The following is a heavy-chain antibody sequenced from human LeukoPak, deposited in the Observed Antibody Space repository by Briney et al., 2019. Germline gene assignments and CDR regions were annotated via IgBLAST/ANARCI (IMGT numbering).Heavy chain of an antibody. CDR1: GYTFTVYY. CDR3: ARQLRIAAATFDP. Sequence: GASVNVSCKASGYTFTVYYMHWVRQAPGQGLEWMGWINPNSGGTNYAQKFQGRVTMTRDTPISTAYMELSRLRSDDTAGYYCARQLRIAAATFDPWGQGTLVTVSS. CDR2: INPNSGGT. D-gene: IGHD6-13*01. V-gene: IGHV1-2*02. J-gene: IGHJ5*02.